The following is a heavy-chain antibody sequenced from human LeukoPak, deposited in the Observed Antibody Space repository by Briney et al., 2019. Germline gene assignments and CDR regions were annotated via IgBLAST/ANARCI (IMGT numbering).Heavy chain of an antibody. J-gene: IGHJ4*02. D-gene: IGHD5-24*01. Sequence: SETLSLTCTVAGEYISSYYWSWIRQPPGKGLEWIGYIYYSGSTKYNPSLKSRVTISVDTSKNQFSLKLSSVTAADTAVYYCARGARAGYNLEPFDYWGQGTLVTVSS. CDR3: ARGARAGYNLEPFDY. V-gene: IGHV4-59*08. CDR2: IYYSGST. CDR1: GEYISSYY.